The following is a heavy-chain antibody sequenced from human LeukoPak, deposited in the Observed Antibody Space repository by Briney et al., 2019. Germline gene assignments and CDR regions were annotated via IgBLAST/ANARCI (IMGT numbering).Heavy chain of an antibody. J-gene: IGHJ4*02. Sequence: PSETLSLTCTVSGGSISRYYWNWVRQPPGKGLEWIGYINYSGSTNYNPSLKSRVTISVDTSKNQYSLKLSSVTAADTAVYYCAGGGFWSGYQYWGQGTLVTVSS. CDR3: AGGGFWSGYQY. D-gene: IGHD3-3*01. CDR1: GGSISRYY. V-gene: IGHV4-59*12. CDR2: INYSGST.